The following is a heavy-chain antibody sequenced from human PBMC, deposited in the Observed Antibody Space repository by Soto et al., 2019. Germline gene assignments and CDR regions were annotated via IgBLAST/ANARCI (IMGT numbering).Heavy chain of an antibody. J-gene: IGHJ4*02. V-gene: IGHV2-5*02. Sequence: QITLKESGPTLVNPTQTLTLTCTFSGFSLTSSDVGVGWVRQPPGKALQWLALIYWADRKLSSPSLKSRLSTTKHTSKNEVVLTMTNLDPVDTATYYFVRQSRVDTAMALDFWGQGALVTVSS. D-gene: IGHD5-18*01. CDR3: VRQSRVDTAMALDF. CDR1: GFSLTSSDVG. CDR2: IYWADRK.